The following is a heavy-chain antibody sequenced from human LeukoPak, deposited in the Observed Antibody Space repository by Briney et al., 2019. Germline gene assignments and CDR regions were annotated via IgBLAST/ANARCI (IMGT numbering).Heavy chain of an antibody. J-gene: IGHJ4*02. CDR1: GGSISSYY. CDR2: IFHSGST. V-gene: IGHV4-59*08. D-gene: IGHD3-22*01. Sequence: PSETLSLTCTVSGGSISSYYWNWVRQPPGKGLEWIGYIFHSGSTKYGPSLNSRVTISLDTSKNQFSLSLNSVTAADTAVYYCARQPSGYYGGSGYYPYYFDYWGQGILVTVSS. CDR3: ARQPSGYYGGSGYYPYYFDY.